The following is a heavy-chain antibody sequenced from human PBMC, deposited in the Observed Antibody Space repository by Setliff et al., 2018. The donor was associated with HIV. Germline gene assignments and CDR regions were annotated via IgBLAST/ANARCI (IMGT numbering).Heavy chain of an antibody. CDR2: IYYSGAT. J-gene: IGHJ4*02. Sequence: SETLSLTCTVSGGSMSSSSYYWGWIRQTPDKGLELIGIIYYSGATYYNPSLTSRVTISVDTSRNQFSLKLRSVTAADTAAYYCARLGYVSGGFYKTPGPYYFDYWGQGALVTVSS. CDR1: GGSMSSSSYY. D-gene: IGHD3-10*01. CDR3: ARLGYVSGGFYKTPGPYYFDY. V-gene: IGHV4-39*01.